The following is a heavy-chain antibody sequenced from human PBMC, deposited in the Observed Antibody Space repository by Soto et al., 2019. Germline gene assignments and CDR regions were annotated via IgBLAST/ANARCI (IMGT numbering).Heavy chain of an antibody. Sequence: SQTLSLTCAISGDSVSSNSAAWNCIRQSPSRGLEWLGRTYYRSKWYNDYAVSVKSRITINPDTSKNQFSLQLNSVTPEDTAVYYCARDRAFVRCSGGSCYSGYYYYGMDLWGQGTTVTVSS. D-gene: IGHD2-15*01. CDR2: TYYRSKWYN. CDR1: GDSVSSNSAA. J-gene: IGHJ6*02. V-gene: IGHV6-1*01. CDR3: ARDRAFVRCSGGSCYSGYYYYGMDL.